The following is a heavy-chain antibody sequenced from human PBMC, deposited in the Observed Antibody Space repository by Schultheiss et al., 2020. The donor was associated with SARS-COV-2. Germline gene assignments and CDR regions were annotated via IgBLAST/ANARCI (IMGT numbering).Heavy chain of an antibody. CDR2: MNPYSGNT. J-gene: IGHJ6*02. CDR1: GYTFTTYD. Sequence: ASVKVSCKASGYTFTTYDIHWVRQAPGQGLEWMGWMNPYSGNTGYAQTLQDRVSMTRDTSINTAYMDLSSLRSEDTAVYYCVRTYYDFWSGYIGRYYYGMDVWGQGTTVTVSS. D-gene: IGHD3-3*01. V-gene: IGHV1-8*01. CDR3: VRTYYDFWSGYIGRYYYGMDV.